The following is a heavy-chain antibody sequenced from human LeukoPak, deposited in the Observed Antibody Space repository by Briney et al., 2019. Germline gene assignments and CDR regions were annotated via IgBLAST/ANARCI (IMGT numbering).Heavy chain of an antibody. D-gene: IGHD3-22*01. CDR2: IYYSGST. CDR1: GGSISSYF. V-gene: IGHV4-59*01. CDR3: ARRAYSSGYYFFDY. J-gene: IGHJ4*02. Sequence: PSETLSLTCTVSGGSISSYFWNWIRQPPGKGPEWIGYIYYSGSTNYNPSLKSRVTISIDTSKNQFSLKLSRVTAADTAVYYCARRAYSSGYYFFDYWGQGTLVTVSS.